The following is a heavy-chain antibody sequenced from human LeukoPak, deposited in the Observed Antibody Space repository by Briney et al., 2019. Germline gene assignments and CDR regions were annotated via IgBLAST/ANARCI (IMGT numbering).Heavy chain of an antibody. CDR2: INHSGST. V-gene: IGHV4-34*01. J-gene: IGHJ4*02. CDR3: ARGGYDYVWGSYATDFDY. CDR1: GGSFSGYY. D-gene: IGHD3-16*01. Sequence: SETLSLTCAVYGGSFSGYYWSWIRQPPGKGLEWIGEINHSGSTNYNPSLKGRVTISVDTSKNQFSLKLSSVTAADTAVYYCARGGYDYVWGSYATDFDYWGQGTLVTVSS.